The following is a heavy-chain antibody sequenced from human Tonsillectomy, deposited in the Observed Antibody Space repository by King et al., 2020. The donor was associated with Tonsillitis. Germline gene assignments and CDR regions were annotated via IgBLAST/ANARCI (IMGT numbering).Heavy chain of an antibody. CDR3: ERLRTSPCYFDF. Sequence: VQLVESGAEVRKPGESLKISCQASGYSFSNYWIAWVRQMPGKGLEWMGIIYPGDSDTRYSPSFQGQVTISADKSISTAYVQWSSLKASDTAMYYCERLRTSPCYFDFWGQGTLVTVSS. J-gene: IGHJ4*02. CDR1: GYSFSNYW. CDR2: IYPGDSDT. D-gene: IGHD2-8*01. V-gene: IGHV5-51*01.